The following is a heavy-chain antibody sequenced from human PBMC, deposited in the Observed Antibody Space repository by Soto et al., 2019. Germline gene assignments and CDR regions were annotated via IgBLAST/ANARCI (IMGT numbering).Heavy chain of an antibody. J-gene: IGHJ6*02. CDR3: ARDQGDTMVRGVILYYYYGMDA. D-gene: IGHD3-10*01. V-gene: IGHV3-33*01. Sequence: GGSLRLSCAACGFTFSSYGMHWVRQAPGKGLEWVAVIWYDGSNKYYADSVKGRFTISRDNSKNTLYLQMNSLRAEDTAVYYCARDQGDTMVRGVILYYYYGMDAWGQGTTVTVSS. CDR2: IWYDGSNK. CDR1: GFTFSSYG.